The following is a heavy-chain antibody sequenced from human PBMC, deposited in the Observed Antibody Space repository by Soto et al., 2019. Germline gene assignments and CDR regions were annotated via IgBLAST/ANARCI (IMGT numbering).Heavy chain of an antibody. J-gene: IGHJ4*02. D-gene: IGHD3-16*01. CDR1: GGSFSGYY. CDR2: INHSGSS. V-gene: IGHV4-34*01. Sequence: QVQLQQWGAGLLKPSETLSLTCAVYGGSFSGYYWSWIRQAPGKGLEWIGEINHSGSSNYNPSLKRRVSISADTSRIQSSLKLSSVTAAYTAVYYCARARSYAYDWGSQAYYFAYWGQGTMDTVST. CDR3: ARARSYAYDWGSQAYYFAY.